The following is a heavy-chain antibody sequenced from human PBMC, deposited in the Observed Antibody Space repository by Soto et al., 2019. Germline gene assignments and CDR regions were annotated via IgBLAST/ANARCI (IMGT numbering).Heavy chain of an antibody. CDR3: AKDLLKDVTGVPNAFDI. CDR1: GFTFSSYA. Sequence: EVQLLESGGGLVQPGGSLRLSCAASGFTFSSYAMSWVRQAPGKGLEWVSAISGSGGSTYYADSVKGRFTISRDNSKNTLYLHMKSLRAEDTAVYYCAKDLLKDVTGVPNAFDIWGQGTMVTVSS. V-gene: IGHV3-23*01. D-gene: IGHD2-21*02. CDR2: ISGSGGST. J-gene: IGHJ3*02.